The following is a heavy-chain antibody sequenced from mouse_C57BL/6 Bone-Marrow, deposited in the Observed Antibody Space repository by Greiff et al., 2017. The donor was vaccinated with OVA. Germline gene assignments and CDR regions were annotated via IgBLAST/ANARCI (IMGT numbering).Heavy chain of an antibody. V-gene: IGHV2-2*01. CDR1: GFSLTSYG. Sequence: VQVVESGPGLVQPSQSLSITCTVSGFSLTSYGVHWVRQSPGKGLEWLGVIWSGGSTDYNAAFISRLSISKDNSKSQVFFKMNSLQADDTAIYYCARKGNYDSWFAYWGQGTLVTVSA. CDR3: ARKGNYDSWFAY. J-gene: IGHJ3*01. D-gene: IGHD2-4*01. CDR2: IWSGGST.